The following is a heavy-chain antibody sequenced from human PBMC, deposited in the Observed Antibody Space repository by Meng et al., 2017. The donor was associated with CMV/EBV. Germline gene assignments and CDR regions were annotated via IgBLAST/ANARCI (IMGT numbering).Heavy chain of an antibody. CDR3: ARDHGIAAAGGLY. D-gene: IGHD6-13*01. CDR2: IIPILGIA. CDR1: GGTFSSYT. V-gene: IGHV1-69*04. J-gene: IGHJ4*02. Sequence: SVKVSCKASGGTFSSYTISWVRQAPGQGLEWMGRIIPILGIANYAQKFQGRVTITADKSTSTAYMELSSLRSEDTAVYYCARDHGIAAAGGLYWGQGTLVTVSS.